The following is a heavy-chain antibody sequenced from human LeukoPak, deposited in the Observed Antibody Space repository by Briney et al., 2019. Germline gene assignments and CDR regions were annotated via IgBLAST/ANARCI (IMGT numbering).Heavy chain of an antibody. CDR2: IIPILGIA. Sequence: GASVKVSCKASGGTFSSYAISWVRQAPGQGLEWMGRIIPILGIANYAQKFQGRVTITADKSTSTAYMELSRLRSDDTAVYYCARARMVAAAGIGLIDYWGQGTLVTVSS. J-gene: IGHJ4*02. CDR1: GGTFSSYA. CDR3: ARARMVAAAGIGLIDY. D-gene: IGHD6-13*01. V-gene: IGHV1-69*04.